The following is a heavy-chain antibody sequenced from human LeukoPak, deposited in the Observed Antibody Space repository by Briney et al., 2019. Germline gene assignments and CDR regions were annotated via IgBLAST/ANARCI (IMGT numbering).Heavy chain of an antibody. Sequence: GGSLRLSWEVSGLSFGDYGMHWVRQAPGRGLGWVAFIRYDGTSKSYSDSVKGRFAISRDNSKNTLYLHTDGLRIEDTARYYCAAPEMMYGVAYFHHWGQGAQVTVSS. CDR3: AAPEMMYGVAYFHH. CDR2: IRYDGTSK. V-gene: IGHV3-30*02. D-gene: IGHD4-17*01. CDR1: GLSFGDYG. J-gene: IGHJ1*01.